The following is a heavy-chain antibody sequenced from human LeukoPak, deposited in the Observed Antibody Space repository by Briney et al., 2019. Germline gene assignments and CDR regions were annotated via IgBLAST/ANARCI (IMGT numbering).Heavy chain of an antibody. CDR1: GFTFTSHD. CDR3: AREIGTEWYNWFDP. V-gene: IGHV1-69*13. Sequence: SVKVSRKASGFTFTSHDYNWVRQATGQGLEWMGGIIPIFGTANYAQKSQGRVTITADESTSTAYMELSSLRSEDTAVYYCAREIGTEWYNWFDPWGQGTLVTVSS. D-gene: IGHD3-3*01. CDR2: IIPIFGTA. J-gene: IGHJ5*02.